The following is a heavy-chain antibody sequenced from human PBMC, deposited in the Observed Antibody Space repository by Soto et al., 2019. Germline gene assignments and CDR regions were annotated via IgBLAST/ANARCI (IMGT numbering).Heavy chain of an antibody. CDR2: ISYDGSNK. V-gene: IGHV3-30*18. CDR1: GFTFSSYG. D-gene: IGHD5-18*01. J-gene: IGHJ4*02. CDR3: AKRPDTAMAHIDY. Sequence: QVQLVESGGGVVQPGRSLRLSCAASGFTFSSYGMHWVRQAPGKGLEWVALISYDGSNKYYADSVKGRFTISRDNSKNTRYLRMNSLRAEDTAVYYCAKRPDTAMAHIDYWGQGTLVTVSS.